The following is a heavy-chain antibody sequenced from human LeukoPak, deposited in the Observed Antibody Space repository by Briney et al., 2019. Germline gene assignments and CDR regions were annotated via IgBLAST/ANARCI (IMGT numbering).Heavy chain of an antibody. Sequence: KAGGSLRLSCAASGFTLSSYGMNWVRQAPGKGLEWVAVMSITYSDIYYAESVRGRFTLSRDKAKNSLYLQMNSLTAEDTAVYYCARDPSSDRFQYFDYWGQGALVTVSS. D-gene: IGHD6-19*01. J-gene: IGHJ4*02. V-gene: IGHV3-21*01. CDR3: ARDPSSDRFQYFDY. CDR2: MSITYSDI. CDR1: GFTLSSYG.